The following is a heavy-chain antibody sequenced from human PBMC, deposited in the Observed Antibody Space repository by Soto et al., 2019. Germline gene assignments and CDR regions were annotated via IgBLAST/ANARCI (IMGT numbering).Heavy chain of an antibody. D-gene: IGHD3-10*01. CDR1: AFSFTTSGVG. Sequence: QITLKESGPTLVKPTQTLTLTCSFSAFSFTTSGVGVGWIRQPPGKALEWLALIYWDDDKRYSPSLKSRLTITKDTSKNQVVLTLANMDTVDTATYYCAHRTGYYGSGSYTPLFDFWGQGALVTVSS. V-gene: IGHV2-5*02. J-gene: IGHJ4*02. CDR2: IYWDDDK. CDR3: AHRTGYYGSGSYTPLFDF.